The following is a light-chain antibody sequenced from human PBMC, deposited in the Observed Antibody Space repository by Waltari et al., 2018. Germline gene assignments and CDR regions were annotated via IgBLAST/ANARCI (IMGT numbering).Light chain of an antibody. Sequence: SFELTQPPSVSVSPGQPAPLTCPGAILGHKNSCWYQQKPGQSPVLVIYENNKRPSGIPERFSGSNSGNTATLTISGTQSLDEADYYCQAWDSNTVFGGGTKLTVL. CDR3: QAWDSNTV. CDR2: ENN. V-gene: IGLV3-1*01. CDR1: ILGHKN. J-gene: IGLJ3*02.